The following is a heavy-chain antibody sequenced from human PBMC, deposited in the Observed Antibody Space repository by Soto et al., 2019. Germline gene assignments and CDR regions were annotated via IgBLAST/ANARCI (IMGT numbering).Heavy chain of an antibody. CDR1: DGSFSGYY. J-gene: IGHJ6*02. V-gene: IGHV4-34*01. CDR3: ARGYYYGSGSDPPAYYYGMDV. D-gene: IGHD3-10*01. CDR2: INHSGST. Sequence: QVQLQQWGAGLLKPSETLSLTCAVYDGSFSGYYWSWIRQPPGKGLEWIGEINHSGSTNYNPSLKXXVTISVDTSKXXSXLXXSSVTAADTAVYYCARGYYYGSGSDPPAYYYGMDVWGQGTTVTVSS.